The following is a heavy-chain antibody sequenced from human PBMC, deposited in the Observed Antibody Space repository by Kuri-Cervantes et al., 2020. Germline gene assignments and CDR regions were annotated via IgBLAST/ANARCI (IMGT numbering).Heavy chain of an antibody. CDR1: GFTFSRYD. D-gene: IGHD1-26*01. CDR2: ISWNSGSI. CDR3: AKMGEVNRDVGTVGATTGDY. J-gene: IGHJ4*02. Sequence: GGSLRLSCAASGFTFSRYDMYWVRQATRKGLEWVSGISWNSGSIGYADSVKGRFTISRDNAKNSLYLQMNSLRAEDTALYYCAKMGEVNRDVGTVGATTGDYWGQGTLVTVSS. V-gene: IGHV3-9*01.